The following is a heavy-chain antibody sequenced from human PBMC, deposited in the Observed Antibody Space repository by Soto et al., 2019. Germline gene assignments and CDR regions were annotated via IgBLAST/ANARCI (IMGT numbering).Heavy chain of an antibody. CDR3: AKALPIAVAGTGYFQH. J-gene: IGHJ1*01. CDR2: ISSSSSTI. CDR1: GFTFSSYS. Sequence: GGSLRLSCAASGFTFSSYSMNWVRQAPGKGLEWVSYISSSSSTIYYADSVKGRFTISRDNSKNTLYLQMNSLRAEDTAVYYCAKALPIAVAGTGYFQHWGQGTLVTVSS. V-gene: IGHV3-48*01. D-gene: IGHD6-19*01.